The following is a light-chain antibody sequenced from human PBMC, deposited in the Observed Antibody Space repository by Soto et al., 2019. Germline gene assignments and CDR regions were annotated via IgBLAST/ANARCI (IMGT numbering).Light chain of an antibody. CDR3: QQYGSSPPT. J-gene: IGKJ1*01. V-gene: IGKV3-20*01. CDR2: GAS. Sequence: EIVLTQSPGTLSLSPGERATLSCRASQSVSTNYLAWYQRKPGQAPRLLIYGASSRATDIPNRFSGSGSGTDFTLTSTRLKAEDFAVYYCQQYGSSPPTFGQGTKLEIK. CDR1: QSVSTNY.